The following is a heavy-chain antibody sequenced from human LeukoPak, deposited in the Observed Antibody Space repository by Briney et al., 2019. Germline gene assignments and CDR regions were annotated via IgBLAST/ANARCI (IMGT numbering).Heavy chain of an antibody. Sequence: PSQTLSLTCTVSGGSISSGSYSWSWIRQPAGKGLEWIGRIYTSGSTYYNPSLKSRVTISLDTSKNQFSLKLTSVTAADTAMYYCASETSGSPDYWGQGTLVTVSS. CDR2: IYTSGST. CDR3: ASETSGSPDY. J-gene: IGHJ4*02. CDR1: GGSISSGSYS. D-gene: IGHD6-13*01. V-gene: IGHV4-61*02.